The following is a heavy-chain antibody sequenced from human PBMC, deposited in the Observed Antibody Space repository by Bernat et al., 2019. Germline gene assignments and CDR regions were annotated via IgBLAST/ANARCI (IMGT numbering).Heavy chain of an antibody. D-gene: IGHD2-2*02. CDR3: AKSLGPYITSLYYYYAMDV. V-gene: IGHV3-30*18. J-gene: IGHJ6*02. CDR2: ISYDGTNK. CDR1: GFTFSSHG. Sequence: QVQLVESGGGVVQPGRSLRLSCAASGFTFSSHGMHWVRQAPGKGLEWVALISYDGTNKYYADSVKGRIIISRDNSNNALYLQMNSLRVEDTAVYYCAKSLGPYITSLYYYYAMDVWGQGTTVTVSS.